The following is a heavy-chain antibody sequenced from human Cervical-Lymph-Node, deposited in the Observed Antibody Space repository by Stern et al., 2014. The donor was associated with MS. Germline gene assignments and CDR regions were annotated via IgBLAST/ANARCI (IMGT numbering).Heavy chain of an antibody. Sequence: ESGPTLVRPTQTLTLTCTFSGFSLSTHGVGVGWIRQPQGKALEWLAPISWDGDKRSSLSLKSRLSITKDTSKKQVVLTVTNLAPVDTATYYCVRAHVCLDPWGQGRLVTVSS. CDR1: GFSLSTHGVG. D-gene: IGHD3-16*01. V-gene: IGHV2-5*02. J-gene: IGHJ5*02. CDR3: VRAHVCLDP. CDR2: ISWDGDK.